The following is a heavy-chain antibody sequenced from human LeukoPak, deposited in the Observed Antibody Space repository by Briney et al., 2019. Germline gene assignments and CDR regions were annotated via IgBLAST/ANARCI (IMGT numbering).Heavy chain of an antibody. J-gene: IGHJ4*02. CDR3: ARDPRGPTGYDSSGRDSFDY. V-gene: IGHV3-30*04. Sequence: GGSLRLSCAASGFTFSSYAMHWVRQAPGKGLEWVAVILYDGTMKYYADSVKGRFTISRDNSQNTLYLQMNILRAEDTAVYYCARDPRGPTGYDSSGRDSFDYWGQGTLVTVSS. D-gene: IGHD3-22*01. CDR2: ILYDGTMK. CDR1: GFTFSSYA.